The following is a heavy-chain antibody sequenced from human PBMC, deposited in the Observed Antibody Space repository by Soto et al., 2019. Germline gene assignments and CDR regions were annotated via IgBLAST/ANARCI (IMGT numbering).Heavy chain of an antibody. CDR2: IIPIFGTA. CDR1: GGTFSSYA. Sequence: GASVKVSCKASGGTFSSYAISWVRQAPGQGLEWMGGIIPIFGTANYAQKFQGRVTITADESTSTAYMELSSLRSEDTAVYYCAKPKLAGRGVGAFDICGQGTMVTVSS. CDR3: AKPKLAGRGVGAFDI. V-gene: IGHV1-69*13. J-gene: IGHJ3*02. D-gene: IGHD6-6*01.